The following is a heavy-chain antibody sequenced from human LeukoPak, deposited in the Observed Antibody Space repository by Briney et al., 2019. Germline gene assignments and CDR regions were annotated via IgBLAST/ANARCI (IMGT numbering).Heavy chain of an antibody. D-gene: IGHD3-10*01. Sequence: GGSLRLSCAASGFTFNYYAMHWVRQAPGKGLEWVAVISYDGRNKYYADSVKGRFTISRDNSKNTLYLQMNSLRPEDTAEDTAVYYCARVITMVRGVEEVDVWGKGTTVTISS. CDR1: GFTFNYYA. CDR2: ISYDGRNK. V-gene: IGHV3-30*04. CDR3: ARVITMVRGVEEVDV. J-gene: IGHJ6*04.